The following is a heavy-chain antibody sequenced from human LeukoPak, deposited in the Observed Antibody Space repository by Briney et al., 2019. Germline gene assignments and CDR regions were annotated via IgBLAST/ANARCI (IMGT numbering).Heavy chain of an antibody. CDR2: IYYSGST. J-gene: IGHJ4*02. CDR3: ASGAIVVVPAALDY. CDR1: GGSISSYY. D-gene: IGHD2-2*01. V-gene: IGHV4-59*08. Sequence: SETLSLTCTVSGGSISSYYWSWIRQPPGKGLEWHGYIYYSGSTNYNPSLKSRVTISVDTSKNQFSLKLSSVTAADTAVYYCASGAIVVVPAALDYWGQGTLVTVSS.